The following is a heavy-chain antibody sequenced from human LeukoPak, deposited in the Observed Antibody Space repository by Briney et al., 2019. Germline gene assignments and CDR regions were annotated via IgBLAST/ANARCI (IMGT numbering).Heavy chain of an antibody. CDR1: GFTFSTYG. V-gene: IGHV3-23*01. D-gene: IGHD3-3*02. J-gene: IGHJ6*02. CDR2: ISGSASGGIT. Sequence: GGSLRLSCAASGFTFSTYGMSWVRQSPGKGLEWVSAISGSASGGITNYADSVKGRFTISRDNYKNTLYLQMNSLRVEDTAVYYCANHRSAFEFWGQGTTVTVSS. CDR3: ANHRSAFEF.